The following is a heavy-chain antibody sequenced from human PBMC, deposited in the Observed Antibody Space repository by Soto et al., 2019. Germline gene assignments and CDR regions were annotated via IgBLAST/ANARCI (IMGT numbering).Heavy chain of an antibody. CDR3: ARDLYRRPFSYGMEV. CDR1: GFTFSSYS. J-gene: IGHJ6*02. Sequence: SLKLSCAASGFTFSSYSMNWVRQAPGKGLEWDSSISSSSSYIYYADSVKGRFTISRDNAKNSLYLQMNSLRAEDTAVYYCARDLYRRPFSYGMEVWGQGTKVTV. V-gene: IGHV3-21*01. D-gene: IGHD5-12*01. CDR2: ISSSSSYI.